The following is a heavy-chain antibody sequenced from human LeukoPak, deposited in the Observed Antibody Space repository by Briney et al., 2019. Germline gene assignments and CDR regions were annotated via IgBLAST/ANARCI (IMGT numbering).Heavy chain of an antibody. CDR1: GFTFSSYA. J-gene: IGHJ4*02. CDR3: ASASSHRIAAGGDY. CDR2: ISGSGAST. Sequence: PGGSLRLSCAASGFTFSSYAMSWVRQAPGKGLEWVSTISGSGASTYYADSVKGRLTISRDNAKNTLYLQMNSLRAEDTAVYYCASASSHRIAAGGDYWGQGTLVTVSS. V-gene: IGHV3-23*01. D-gene: IGHD6-13*01.